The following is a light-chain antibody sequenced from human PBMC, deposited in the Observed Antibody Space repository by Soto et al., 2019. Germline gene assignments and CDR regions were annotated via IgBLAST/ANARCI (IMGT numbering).Light chain of an antibody. CDR3: CSHAGSYTYV. V-gene: IGLV2-11*01. CDR1: SSDVGGYNY. J-gene: IGLJ1*01. CDR2: DVT. Sequence: QSVLTQPRSVSGSPGQSLTISCTGTSSDVGGYNYVSWCQQHPGKVPKLMIYDVTKRPSGVPDRFSGSKSGNTASLTISGLQSEDEAAYCCSHAGSYTYVFGTGTKVTVL.